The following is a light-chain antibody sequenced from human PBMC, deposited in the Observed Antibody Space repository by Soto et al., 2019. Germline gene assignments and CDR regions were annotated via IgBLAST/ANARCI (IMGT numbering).Light chain of an antibody. Sequence: DIQMTQSLPTLSASVGDRVTITCQASQDIGNFLSWYQQKPGKVPKLLIFDASNLETGVPSRFSGSGSGTDFTFTISSLQPEDIATCYCQQYDNLPLTFGGGTKVDIK. CDR2: DAS. CDR1: QDIGNF. V-gene: IGKV1-33*01. J-gene: IGKJ4*01. CDR3: QQYDNLPLT.